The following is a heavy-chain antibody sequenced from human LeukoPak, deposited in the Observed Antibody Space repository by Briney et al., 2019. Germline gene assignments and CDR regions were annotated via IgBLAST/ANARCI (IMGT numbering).Heavy chain of an antibody. V-gene: IGHV3-21*01. CDR2: ISSSSSYI. CDR3: ARDLGDGGYSDAFDI. Sequence: GGSLRLSCAASGFTFSSYSMNWVRQAPGRGLEWVSSISSSSSYIYYADSVKGRFTISRDNAKNSLYLQMNSLRAEDTAVYYCARDLGDGGYSDAFDIWGQGTMVTVSS. CDR1: GFTFSSYS. D-gene: IGHD2-21*01. J-gene: IGHJ3*02.